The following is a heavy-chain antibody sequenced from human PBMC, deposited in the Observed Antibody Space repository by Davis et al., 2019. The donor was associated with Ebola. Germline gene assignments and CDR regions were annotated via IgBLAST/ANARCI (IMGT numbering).Heavy chain of an antibody. J-gene: IGHJ6*04. CDR1: GDSVSSAG. V-gene: IGHV6-1*01. D-gene: IGHD5-18*01. CDR3: ARGWLRVGMDV. Sequence: HSQTLSLTCAISGDSVSSAGWNWIRQSPSRGLEWLGRTYYKSKWYTDYAVSMKSRITINVDTSKNQFSLQLNSVTPEDTALYYCARGWLRVGMDVWGEGTTVTVSP. CDR2: TYYKSKWYT.